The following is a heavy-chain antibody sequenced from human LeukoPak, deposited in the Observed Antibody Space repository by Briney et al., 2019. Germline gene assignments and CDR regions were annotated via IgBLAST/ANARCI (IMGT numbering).Heavy chain of an antibody. J-gene: IGHJ4*02. V-gene: IGHV4-4*07. CDR3: ARLTDYDILTGIDY. CDR1: GGSINNYY. D-gene: IGHD3-9*01. Sequence: SETLSLMCTVSGGSINNYYWSWIRQPAGKGLEWLGRIYGSGNTNYNPSLKSRVTISVDTSKNQFSLKLSSVTAADTAVYYCARLTDYDILTGIDYWGQGTLVTVSS. CDR2: IYGSGNT.